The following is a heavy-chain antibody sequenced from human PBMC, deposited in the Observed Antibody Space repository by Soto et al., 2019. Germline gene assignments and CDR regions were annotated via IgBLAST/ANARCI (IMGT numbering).Heavy chain of an antibody. V-gene: IGHV1-69*01. Sequence: QVQLVQSGAEVKKPGSSVKVSCKASGGTFSSYAISWVRQAPGQGLEWMGGIIPIFGTANYAQKFQGRVTITADESTSTAYMELSSLRSEDTAVYYCVRGRGPRCSSTSCYIYYYGMDVWGQGTTVTVSS. CDR2: IIPIFGTA. CDR1: GGTFSSYA. CDR3: VRGRGPRCSSTSCYIYYYGMDV. J-gene: IGHJ6*02. D-gene: IGHD2-2*02.